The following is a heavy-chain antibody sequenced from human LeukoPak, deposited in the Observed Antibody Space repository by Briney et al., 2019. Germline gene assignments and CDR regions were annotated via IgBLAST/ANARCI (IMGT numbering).Heavy chain of an antibody. CDR3: AKARIAVAGSDAFDI. CDR1: GFTFSSYW. Sequence: PAGGSLRLSCAASGFTFSSYWMSWVRQAPGKGLEWVSAISGSGGSTYYADSVKGRFTISRDNSKNTLYLQMNSLRAEDTTVYYCAKARIAVAGSDAFDIWGQGTMVTVSS. D-gene: IGHD6-19*01. V-gene: IGHV3-23*01. J-gene: IGHJ3*02. CDR2: ISGSGGST.